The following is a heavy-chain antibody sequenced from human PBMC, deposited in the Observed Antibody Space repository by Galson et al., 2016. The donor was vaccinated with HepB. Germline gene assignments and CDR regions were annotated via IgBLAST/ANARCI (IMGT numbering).Heavy chain of an antibody. J-gene: IGHJ3*01. CDR2: ISLSSTYI. Sequence: SLRLSCAASGFSFSSYSMNWVRQAPGKGLEWVSSISLSSTYISYADSLKGRFTISRDNAKNSLYLQMNSLRAEDTALYYCTKPLPAAGYDAFDFWGRGTMVTVSS. V-gene: IGHV3-21*04. D-gene: IGHD6-13*01. CDR1: GFSFSSYS. CDR3: TKPLPAAGYDAFDF.